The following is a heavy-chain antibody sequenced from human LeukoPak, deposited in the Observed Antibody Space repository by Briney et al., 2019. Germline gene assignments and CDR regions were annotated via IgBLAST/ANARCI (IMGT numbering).Heavy chain of an antibody. CDR1: GYTFTSY. Sequence: ASVKVSCKASGYTFTSYINWVRQATGQGLEWMGWMNPNSGNTDYAQKFQGRVTMTGNTSISTVYMELTSLRSEDTAVYFCAKRRGTFGGAGYYFDYWGQGTLVTVSS. J-gene: IGHJ4*02. D-gene: IGHD3-16*01. CDR2: MNPNSGNT. CDR3: AKRRGTFGGAGYYFDY. V-gene: IGHV1-8*01.